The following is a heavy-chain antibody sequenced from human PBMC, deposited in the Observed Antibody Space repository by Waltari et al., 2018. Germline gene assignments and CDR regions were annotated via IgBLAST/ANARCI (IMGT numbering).Heavy chain of an antibody. CDR1: GYTFTRYA. J-gene: IGHJ4*02. D-gene: IGHD1-1*01. V-gene: IGHV1-69*13. CDR3: ARWTSGAGTD. Sequence: QVQLVQSGAEVKKPGASVKVSCKASGYTFTRYALHWVRQAPGQRLEWMGGIIPSCGTANYAQKFQGRVTMTADESTSTAYMELSSLRSEDTAVYYCARWTSGAGTDWGQGTLVTVSS. CDR2: IIPSCGTA.